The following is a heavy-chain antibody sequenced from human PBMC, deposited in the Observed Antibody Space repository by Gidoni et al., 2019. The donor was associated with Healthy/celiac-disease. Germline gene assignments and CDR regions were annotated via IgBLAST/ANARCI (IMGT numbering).Heavy chain of an antibody. Sequence: EVQLVESGGGLVQPGGSLRLSCAASVFTFSSYWMHWVRHAPGKGLVWFSRINSDGSSTSYADSVKGRFTISRDNAKNTLYLQMNSLRAEDTAVYYCARDQVAVAALAPFDYWGQGTLVTVSS. J-gene: IGHJ4*02. V-gene: IGHV3-74*01. CDR2: INSDGSST. D-gene: IGHD6-19*01. CDR3: ARDQVAVAALAPFDY. CDR1: VFTFSSYW.